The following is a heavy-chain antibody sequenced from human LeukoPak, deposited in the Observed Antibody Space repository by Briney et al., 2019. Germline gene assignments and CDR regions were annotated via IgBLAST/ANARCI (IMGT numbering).Heavy chain of an antibody. CDR1: GFTFNNYW. J-gene: IGHJ5*02. V-gene: IGHV3-74*01. Sequence: GGPVTLSCSPCGFTFNNYWMHCVRQAPGEGPVWVSNIKSDGSGTGYADSVKGRFSISRDNANNRLDLQMNSLRVDDTAVYYCVRGVWRVGAASNWFDPWGQGTLVTVSS. CDR2: IKSDGSGT. D-gene: IGHD1-26*01. CDR3: VRGVWRVGAASNWFDP.